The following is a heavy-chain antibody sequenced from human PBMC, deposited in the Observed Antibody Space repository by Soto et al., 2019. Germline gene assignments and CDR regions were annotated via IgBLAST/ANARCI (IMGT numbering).Heavy chain of an antibody. J-gene: IGHJ4*02. Sequence: GESLKISCKGSGYSFSSYWIGWVRQMPGEGLEWMGFVYPGDSDTRYSPSFQGHVTTSVDKSISTAYLQWSSLRASDTAMYYCARQPDYNILTGYLYYFDYWGQGTLVTVSS. V-gene: IGHV5-51*01. CDR2: VYPGDSDT. D-gene: IGHD3-9*01. CDR1: GYSFSSYW. CDR3: ARQPDYNILTGYLYYFDY.